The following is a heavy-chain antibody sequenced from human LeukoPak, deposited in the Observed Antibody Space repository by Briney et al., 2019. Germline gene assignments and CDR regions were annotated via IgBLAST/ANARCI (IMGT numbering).Heavy chain of an antibody. D-gene: IGHD1-1*01. V-gene: IGHV4-59*01. Sequence: PSETLSLTCTVSGGSISSYYWSWIRQPPGKGLEWIGYIYYSGSTNYNPSLKSRVTISVDTSKNQFSLKLSSVTAADTAVYYCARWGWNDAFDIWGQGTMVTVSS. CDR2: IYYSGST. CDR3: ARWGWNDAFDI. J-gene: IGHJ3*02. CDR1: GGSISSYY.